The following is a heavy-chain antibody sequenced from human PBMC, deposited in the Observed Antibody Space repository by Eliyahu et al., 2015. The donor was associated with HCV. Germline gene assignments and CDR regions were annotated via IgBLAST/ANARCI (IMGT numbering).Heavy chain of an antibody. CDR2: INHSGST. D-gene: IGHD2-2*01. V-gene: IGHV4-34*01. Sequence: QVQLQQWGAGLLKPSETLSLTCAVYGGSFSGYYWSWIRQPPGKGLEWIGEINHSGSTNYNPSLKSRATISVDTSKNQFSLKLSSVTAADTAVYYCASSTSYYYYGMDVWGQGTTVTVSS. J-gene: IGHJ6*02. CDR3: ASSTSYYYYGMDV. CDR1: GGSFSGYY.